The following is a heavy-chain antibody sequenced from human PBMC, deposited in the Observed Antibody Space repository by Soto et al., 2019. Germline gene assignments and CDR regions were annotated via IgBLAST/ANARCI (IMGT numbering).Heavy chain of an antibody. V-gene: IGHV1-18*04. CDR1: GYTFTSYG. D-gene: IGHD6-13*01. Sequence: QVPLVQSGAEVKKPGASVKVSCKASGYTFTSYGISWVRQAPGQGLEWMGWISAYNGNTNYAQKLQGRVTMTTDTPTSTAYMELRSLRSDDTAVYYCARDTRKRIAAAGNHGMDVWGQGTTVTVSS. CDR3: ARDTRKRIAAAGNHGMDV. J-gene: IGHJ6*02. CDR2: ISAYNGNT.